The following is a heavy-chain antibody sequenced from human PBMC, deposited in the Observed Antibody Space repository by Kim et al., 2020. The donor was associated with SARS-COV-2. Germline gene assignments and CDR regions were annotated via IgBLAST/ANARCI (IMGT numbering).Heavy chain of an antibody. CDR3: ARDSRGSGWDSVGYYFDY. D-gene: IGHD6-19*01. V-gene: IGHV1-69*13. CDR2: IIPIFGTA. Sequence: SVKVSCKASGGTFSSYAISWVRQAPGQGLEWMGGIIPIFGTANYAQKFQGRVTITADESTSTAYMELSSLRSEDTAVYYCARDSRGSGWDSVGYYFDYWGQGTLVTVSS. CDR1: GGTFSSYA. J-gene: IGHJ4*02.